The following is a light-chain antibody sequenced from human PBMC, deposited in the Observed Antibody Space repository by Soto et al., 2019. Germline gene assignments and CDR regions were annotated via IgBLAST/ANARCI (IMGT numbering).Light chain of an antibody. Sequence: QSALTQPLSVSGSPGQSITISCTGTSSDVGTYNLVSWYQQHPGKAPKLMIYEGTNRPSGVSNRFSGSKSGNTASLTISGLDADDEAHYSCASSAGPEVFGGGTKLTVL. J-gene: IGLJ2*01. CDR3: ASSAGPEV. V-gene: IGLV2-23*01. CDR2: EGT. CDR1: SSDVGTYNL.